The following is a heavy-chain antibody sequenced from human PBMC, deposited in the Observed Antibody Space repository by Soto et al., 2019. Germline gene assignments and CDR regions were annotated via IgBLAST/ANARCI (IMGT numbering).Heavy chain of an antibody. J-gene: IGHJ4*02. CDR1: GISTSSYW. V-gene: IGHV3-7*03. Sequence: SLRLSCAASGISTSSYWMGWVRQAPGRGLEWVASIKKDGSEKYYMDSLKGRFTISRDNALNSLYLQMNSLRAEDTAVYFCVTGYHSDYWGQGTLVTVSS. D-gene: IGHD5-18*01. CDR3: VTGYHSDY. CDR2: IKKDGSEK.